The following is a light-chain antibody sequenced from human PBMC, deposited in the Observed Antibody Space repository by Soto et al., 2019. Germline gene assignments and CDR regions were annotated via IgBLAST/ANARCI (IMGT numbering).Light chain of an antibody. CDR3: QVWDSSSDPVV. CDR1: NIGSKS. CDR2: YDS. J-gene: IGLJ2*01. V-gene: IGLV3-21*04. Sequence: SSELTQPPSVSVAPGKTARITCGGNNIGSKSVHWYQQKPGQAPVLVIYYDSDRPSGIPERFSGSNSGNTATLTISRVEAGDEADYYCQVWDSSSDPVVFSGGTKLTVL.